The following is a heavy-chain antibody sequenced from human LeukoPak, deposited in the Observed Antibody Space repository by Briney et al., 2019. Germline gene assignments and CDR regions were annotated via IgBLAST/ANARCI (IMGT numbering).Heavy chain of an antibody. CDR3: ARENVVYFDY. D-gene: IGHD2-15*01. CDR2: ISYDGSNK. V-gene: IGHV3-30-3*01. Sequence: PGGSLRLSCAASGFTFSSYAMHWVRQAPGKGLEGVAVISYDGSNKYYADSVKGRFTISRDNSKNTLYLQMNSLRAEDTAVYYCARENVVYFDYWGQGTLVTVSS. J-gene: IGHJ4*02. CDR1: GFTFSSYA.